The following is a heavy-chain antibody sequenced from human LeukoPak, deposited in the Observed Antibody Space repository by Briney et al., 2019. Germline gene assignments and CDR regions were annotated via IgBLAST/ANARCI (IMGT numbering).Heavy chain of an antibody. V-gene: IGHV4-59*11. CDR1: GGSISSHY. D-gene: IGHD3-3*01. CDR3: ARATNDFWSGYYYYYYYYMDV. Sequence: IPSETLSLTCTVSGGSISSHYWSWIRQPPGKGLEWIGYIYYSGSTNYNPSLKSRVTISVDTSKNQFSLKLSSVTAADTAVYYCARATNDFWSGYYYYYYYYMDVWGKGTTVTVSS. CDR2: IYYSGST. J-gene: IGHJ6*03.